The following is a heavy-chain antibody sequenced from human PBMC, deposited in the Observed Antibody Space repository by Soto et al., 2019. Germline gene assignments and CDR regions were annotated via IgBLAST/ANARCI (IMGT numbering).Heavy chain of an antibody. D-gene: IGHD2-15*01. Sequence: SETLSLTCAVSGGSVNSGSYYWSWIRQPPGKGLEWIGYIYYSGSSNSNPSLKSRVTISVDTSKNQFSLRLSSVTAADTAVYYCARMLLQDRYPFDYWGQGTLVTVSS. CDR2: IYYSGSS. CDR3: ARMLLQDRYPFDY. J-gene: IGHJ4*02. CDR1: GGSVNSGSYY. V-gene: IGHV4-61*01.